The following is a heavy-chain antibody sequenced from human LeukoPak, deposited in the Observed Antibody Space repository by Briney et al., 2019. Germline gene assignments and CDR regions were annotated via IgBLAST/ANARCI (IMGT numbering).Heavy chain of an antibody. CDR3: ARDTVVVVAPYCYYYMDV. J-gene: IGHJ6*03. CDR1: GFTFSSYA. D-gene: IGHD2-15*01. Sequence: PGGSLRLSCAASGFTFSSYAMSWVRQAPGKGLEWVSAISGSGGSTYYADSVKGRFTISRDNAKNSLYLQMNSLRAEDTAVYYCARDTVVVVAPYCYYYMDVWGKGTTVTVSS. V-gene: IGHV3-23*01. CDR2: ISGSGGST.